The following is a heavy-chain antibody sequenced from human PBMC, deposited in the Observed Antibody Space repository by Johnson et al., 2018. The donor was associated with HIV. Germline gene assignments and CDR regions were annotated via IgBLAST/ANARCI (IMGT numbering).Heavy chain of an antibody. CDR2: ISYDGVNK. D-gene: IGHD1-26*01. J-gene: IGHJ3*02. CDR1: RFTFSSYG. CDR3: AKAEARGWELDPDAFDI. Sequence: VQLVESGGGVVQPGRSLRLSCAASRFTFSSYGMHWVRQAPGKGLAWVAVISYDGVNKYYADSVKGRFPISRDTSKNTLYLQRNSLRAEDTEVYHCAKAEARGWELDPDAFDIWGQGTMVTVSS. V-gene: IGHV3-30*18.